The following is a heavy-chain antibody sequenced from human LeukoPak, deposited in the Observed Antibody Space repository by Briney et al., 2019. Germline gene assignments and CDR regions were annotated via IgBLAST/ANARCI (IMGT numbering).Heavy chain of an antibody. V-gene: IGHV1-2*02. D-gene: IGHD6-19*01. J-gene: IGHJ4*02. Sequence: GASVKVSCKASGYTFTGYYMHWVRQAPGHGLERMGWINPNSGGTNYAQKFQGRVTMTRDTSISTAYMELSRLRSDDTAVYYCARLPGRVAVAGNFDYWGQGTLVTVSS. CDR2: INPNSGGT. CDR1: GYTFTGYY. CDR3: ARLPGRVAVAGNFDY.